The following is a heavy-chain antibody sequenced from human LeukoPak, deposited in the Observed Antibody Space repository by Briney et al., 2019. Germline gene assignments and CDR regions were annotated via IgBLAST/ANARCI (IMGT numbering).Heavy chain of an antibody. CDR3: AKSPGTTVTTTPLDY. J-gene: IGHJ4*02. V-gene: IGHV3-23*01. D-gene: IGHD4-17*01. CDR1: GLSFSIYA. Sequence: PGGSLRLSCAASGLSFSIYAMSWVRQAPGKGLEWVSVISDSGYSTYYADSVKGRFTILRDNSKNTLYLQMNSLRAEDTAVYYCAKSPGTTVTTTPLDYWGQGTLVTVPS. CDR2: ISDSGYST.